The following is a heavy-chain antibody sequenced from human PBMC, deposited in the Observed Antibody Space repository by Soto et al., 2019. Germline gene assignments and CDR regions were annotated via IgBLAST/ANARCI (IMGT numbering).Heavy chain of an antibody. D-gene: IGHD1-26*01. Sequence: PGGSLRLSCAASGFTLSSYAMSWVRQAPGKGLEWVSSIGGSGGTTYYADSVKGRFTISRDNAKNTLYLQMNSLRAEDTAVYYCATGLSTRGYYMDAWGKGTTVTVSS. V-gene: IGHV3-23*01. J-gene: IGHJ6*03. CDR3: ATGLSTRGYYMDA. CDR2: IGGSGGTT. CDR1: GFTLSSYA.